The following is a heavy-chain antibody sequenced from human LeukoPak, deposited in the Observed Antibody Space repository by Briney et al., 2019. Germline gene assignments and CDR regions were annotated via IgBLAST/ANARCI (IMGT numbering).Heavy chain of an antibody. CDR3: ARGTSSGRSSSWYFWDSRTCTFDY. CDR2: INHSGST. CDR1: GGSFSGYY. Sequence: SETLSLTCAVYGGSFSGYYWSWIRQPPGKGLEWIGEINHSGSTNYNPSLKSRVTISVDTSKNQFSLKLSSVTAADTAVYYCARGTSSGRSSSWYFWDSRTCTFDYWGQGTLVTVSS. V-gene: IGHV4-34*01. J-gene: IGHJ4*02. D-gene: IGHD6-13*01.